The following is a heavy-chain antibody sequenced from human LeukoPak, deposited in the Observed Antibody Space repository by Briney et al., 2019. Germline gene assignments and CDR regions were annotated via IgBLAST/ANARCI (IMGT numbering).Heavy chain of an antibody. CDR3: ARGKYSSSWYYYYYMDV. V-gene: IGHV1-69*13. Sequence: SVKVSCKASGGTFSSYAISWVRQAPGQGLEWMGGIIPIFGTANYAQKFQGRVTITADESTSTAYMELSSLRSEDTAVYYCARGKYSSSWYYYYYMDVWGKGTTVTVSS. CDR1: GGTFSSYA. CDR2: IIPIFGTA. D-gene: IGHD6-13*01. J-gene: IGHJ6*03.